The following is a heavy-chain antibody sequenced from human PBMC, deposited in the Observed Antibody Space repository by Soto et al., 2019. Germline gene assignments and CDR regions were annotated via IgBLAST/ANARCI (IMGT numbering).Heavy chain of an antibody. D-gene: IGHD2-21*01. J-gene: IGHJ3*02. Sequence: SETLSLTCTVSGGSISSYYWSWIRQPPGKGLEWIGYIYYSGSTNYNPSLKSRVTISVDTSKNQFSLKLSSVTAADTAVYYCARHKDPLLWGDDDAFDIWGQGTMVTVSS. CDR3: ARHKDPLLWGDDDAFDI. V-gene: IGHV4-59*08. CDR2: IYYSGST. CDR1: GGSISSYY.